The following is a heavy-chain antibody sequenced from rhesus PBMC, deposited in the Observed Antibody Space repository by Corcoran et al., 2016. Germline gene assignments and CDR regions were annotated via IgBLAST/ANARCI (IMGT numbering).Heavy chain of an antibody. CDR1: GYTFTAYY. V-gene: IGHV1-111*02. Sequence: EVQLVQSGAEVKKPGASVKISCKASGYTFTAYYLHRVRQAPGKGLKWVERVDPDDGRAIHAQKCQDRVTITADTSTDTAYMELSSLRSEDTAVYYCATRGYSGYSPFDYWGQGVLVTVSS. CDR2: VDPDDGRA. J-gene: IGHJ4*01. CDR3: ATRGYSGYSPFDY. D-gene: IGHD5-30*01.